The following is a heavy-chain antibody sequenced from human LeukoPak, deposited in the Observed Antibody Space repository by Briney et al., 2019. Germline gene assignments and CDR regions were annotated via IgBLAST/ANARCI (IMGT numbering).Heavy chain of an antibody. J-gene: IGHJ5*02. CDR2: IYSGAGT. Sequence: GGSPRLFSAASWFIGNSNHMNWGRRNPEKGVEWGSIIYSGAGTNYADSVKGRFTISRDNSKNTLYLQMNSLRAEDSAVYYCAISHGSGKHWFDPWGQGTPVTVSS. V-gene: IGHV3-53*01. CDR3: AISHGSGKHWFDP. CDR1: WFIGNSNH. D-gene: IGHD3-10*01.